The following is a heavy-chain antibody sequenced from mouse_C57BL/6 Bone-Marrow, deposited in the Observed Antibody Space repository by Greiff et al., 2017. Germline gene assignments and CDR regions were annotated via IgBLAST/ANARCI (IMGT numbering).Heavy chain of an antibody. CDR1: GYAFTNYL. V-gene: IGHV1-54*01. J-gene: IGHJ3*01. CDR3: ARSTGYYGSSPWFAY. D-gene: IGHD1-1*01. Sequence: VQLQQSGAELVRPGTSVKVSCKASGYAFTNYLIEWVKQRPGQGLEWIGVINPGSGGTNYNEKFKGKATLTADKSSSTAYMQLSSLTSEDSAVYFWARSTGYYGSSPWFAYWGQGTLVTVSA. CDR2: INPGSGGT.